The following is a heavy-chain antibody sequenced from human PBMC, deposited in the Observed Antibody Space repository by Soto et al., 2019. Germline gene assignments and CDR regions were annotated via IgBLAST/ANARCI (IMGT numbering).Heavy chain of an antibody. Sequence: EVQLVESGGGLVRPGGSLRLSCAASGFTFSTYSMNWVRQAPGQGLEWVSYISSGSATIYYADSLKGRFTISRDNAENSLYLQMKSLTDEDTAVYYCVRESASYSSSSGSYWYFDLWGRGTVITVSS. CDR3: VRESASYSSSSGSYWYFDL. CDR1: GFTFSTYS. J-gene: IGHJ2*01. D-gene: IGHD6-6*01. CDR2: ISSGSATI. V-gene: IGHV3-48*02.